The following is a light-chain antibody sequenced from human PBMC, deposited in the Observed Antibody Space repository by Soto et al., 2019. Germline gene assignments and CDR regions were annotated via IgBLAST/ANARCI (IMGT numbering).Light chain of an antibody. CDR3: QSYDSSLSGSVV. Sequence: QAEVTQPPSVSGAPGQRVTISCTGSSSNIGAGYDVHWYQQLPGTAPKLLIYGNSNRPSGVPDRFSGSKSGTSASLAITGLQAEDEADYYCQSYDSSLSGSVVFGGGTKLTVL. J-gene: IGLJ2*01. V-gene: IGLV1-40*01. CDR2: GNS. CDR1: SSNIGAGYD.